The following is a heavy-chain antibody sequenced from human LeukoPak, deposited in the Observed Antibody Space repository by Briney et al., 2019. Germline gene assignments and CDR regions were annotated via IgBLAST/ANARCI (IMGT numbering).Heavy chain of an antibody. V-gene: IGHV4-4*07. Sequence: SETLSLTCAVSGGSISSYYWSWIRQPAGKGLEWIGRIYTSGSTNYNPSLKSRVTMSVDTSKNQFSLKLSSVTAADTAVYYCARASDFWSGYPDAFDIWGQGTMVTVSS. D-gene: IGHD3-3*01. CDR1: GGSISSYY. CDR3: ARASDFWSGYPDAFDI. CDR2: IYTSGST. J-gene: IGHJ3*02.